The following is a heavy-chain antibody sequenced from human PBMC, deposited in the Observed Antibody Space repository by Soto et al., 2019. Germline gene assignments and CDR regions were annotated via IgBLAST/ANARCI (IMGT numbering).Heavy chain of an antibody. CDR1: GGSFSGYY. D-gene: IGHD4-17*01. V-gene: IGHV4-34*01. J-gene: IGHJ4*02. CDR2: INHSGST. Sequence: SETLSLTCAVDGGSFSGYYWSWIRQPPGKGLEWIGEINHSGSTNYNPSLKSRVTISVDTSKNQFSLKLSSVTAADTAVYYCARVTVTTFFYFDYWGQGTLVTVSS. CDR3: ARVTVTTFFYFDY.